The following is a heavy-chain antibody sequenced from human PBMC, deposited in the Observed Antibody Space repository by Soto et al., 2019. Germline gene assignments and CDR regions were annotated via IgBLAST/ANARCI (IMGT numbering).Heavy chain of an antibody. CDR3: ARYPMTTVSFDY. V-gene: IGHV1-46*03. CDR2: IIPISGSA. Sequence: ASVKVPCKASGYTFTDYHIHWVRQAPGQGLEWMGIIIPISGSASYAHIFQGRLTMTGDTSTSTVYLELSSLRSEYTAVYYCARYPMTTVSFDYWGQGTLVTVSS. CDR1: GYTFTDYH. D-gene: IGHD4-17*01. J-gene: IGHJ4*02.